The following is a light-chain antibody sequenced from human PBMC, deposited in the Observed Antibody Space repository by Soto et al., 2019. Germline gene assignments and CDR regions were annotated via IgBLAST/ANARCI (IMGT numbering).Light chain of an antibody. CDR2: GAS. CDR3: QQYSNSLRT. V-gene: IGKV3D-15*02. J-gene: IGKJ1*01. Sequence: EIVMTQSPATLSVSPGERATLSCRASQSVSSNLAWYQQKPGRAPRLLIYGASTRATGIPARFSGSGSGTDFTLTISRLEPEDFAVYYCQQYSNSLRTFGQGTKVDIK. CDR1: QSVSSN.